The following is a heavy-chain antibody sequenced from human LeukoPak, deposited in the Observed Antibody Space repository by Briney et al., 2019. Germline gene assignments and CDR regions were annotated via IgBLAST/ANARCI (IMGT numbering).Heavy chain of an antibody. V-gene: IGHV4-4*07. J-gene: IGHJ4*02. CDR1: GFTFSSYA. CDR3: ATVSGAGGFLHK. Sequence: PGRSLRLSCAASGFTFSSYAMHWVRQPAGKGLEWIGRVYTTGTTNFNPSLKSRLSMSVDASKKQLYLRLNYVTAADTAVYFCATVSGAGGFLHKWGQGILVTVSS. D-gene: IGHD7-27*01. CDR2: VYTTGTT.